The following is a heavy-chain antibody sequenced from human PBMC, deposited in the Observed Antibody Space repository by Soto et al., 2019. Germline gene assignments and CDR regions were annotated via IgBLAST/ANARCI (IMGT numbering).Heavy chain of an antibody. CDR2: IYHSGST. CDR3: ATTRDYGDYDGPNWFDP. J-gene: IGHJ5*02. Sequence: PSETLSLTCAVSGYSISSGYYWGWIRQPPGKGLEWIGSIYHSGSTYYNPSLKSRVTISVDTSKNQFSLKLSSVTAADTAVYYCATTRDYGDYDGPNWFDPWGQGTLVTVSS. CDR1: GYSISSGYY. V-gene: IGHV4-38-2*01. D-gene: IGHD4-17*01.